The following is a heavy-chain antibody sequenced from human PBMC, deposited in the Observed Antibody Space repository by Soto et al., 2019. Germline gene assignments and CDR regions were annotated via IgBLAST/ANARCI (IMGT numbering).Heavy chain of an antibody. CDR1: GGPFNNHA. J-gene: IGHJ3*02. CDR3: AIDYGEIEAFEI. V-gene: IGHV1-69*01. CDR2: VIPTLATA. Sequence: QVQLVQSGAEVKKPGSSVKVSCKTSGGPFNNHAINWVRQAPGQGLEWMGLVIPTLATADYAQKFQGRVTVTADEVTNTASMEPSSLRSDDMGVYYCAIDYGEIEAFEIWGQGTVVSVPS. D-gene: IGHD4-17*01.